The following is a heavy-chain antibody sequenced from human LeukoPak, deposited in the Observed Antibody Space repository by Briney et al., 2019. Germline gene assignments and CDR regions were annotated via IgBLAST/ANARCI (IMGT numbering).Heavy chain of an antibody. CDR2: VSSWSCYI. Sequence: AGGSLRLSCAASGFTFRSYTMNGVRQAPGKGLECVSSVSSWSCYIYYADSVKGRFTIYRDQATNSLPLQMNSLRAEATAVYYCARDPFYEGFDSGLEYGQHGGWGQGTLVTVSS. D-gene: IGHD1-26*01. CDR3: ARDPFYEGFDSGLEYGQHGG. J-gene: IGHJ4*02. CDR1: GFTFRSYT. V-gene: IGHV3-21*01.